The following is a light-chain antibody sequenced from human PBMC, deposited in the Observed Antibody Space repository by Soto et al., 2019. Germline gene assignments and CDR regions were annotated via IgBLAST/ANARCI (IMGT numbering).Light chain of an antibody. CDR1: SSDVGGYNY. CDR3: CSYAGSYYV. Sequence: QSALTQPRSVSGSPGQSVTISCTGTSSDVGGYNYVSWYQQHPGKAPKLMIYDVSKRPSGVPDRFSGSKSGNTALLTISGLQADDEADYYCCSYAGSYYVFGTGTKLTVL. V-gene: IGLV2-11*01. J-gene: IGLJ1*01. CDR2: DVS.